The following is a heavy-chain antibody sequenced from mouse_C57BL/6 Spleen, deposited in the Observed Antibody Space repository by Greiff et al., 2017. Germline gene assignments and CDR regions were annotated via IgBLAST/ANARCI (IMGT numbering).Heavy chain of an antibody. CDR1: GYAFTNYL. J-gene: IGHJ4*01. CDR2: INPGSGGT. D-gene: IGHD1-1*02. Sequence: VQRVESGAELVRPGTSVKVSCKASGYAFTNYLIEWVKQRPGQGLEWIGVINPGSGGTNYHEKFKGKATLTADKSSSTAYMQLSSLTAEDSAVYCGVYGQGGAMDYGGQGTSVTVSS. V-gene: IGHV1-54*01. CDR3: VYGQGGAMDY.